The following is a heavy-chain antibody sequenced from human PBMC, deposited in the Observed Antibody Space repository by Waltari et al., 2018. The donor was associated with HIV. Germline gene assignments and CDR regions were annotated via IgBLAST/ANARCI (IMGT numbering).Heavy chain of an antibody. D-gene: IGHD6-19*01. CDR1: GVSLSTSGVG. CDR3: AHSPGGWYPGNWFDP. CDR2: IYWNDDK. V-gene: IGHV2-5*01. J-gene: IGHJ5*02. Sequence: QITLKESGPTLVKPTQTLTLTCTFSGVSLSTSGVGVGWIRQPPGKALEWLALIYWNDDKRYIPSLKSRLTITKDTSKNHVVLTMTNMDPVDTATYYCAHSPGGWYPGNWFDPWGQGTLVTVSS.